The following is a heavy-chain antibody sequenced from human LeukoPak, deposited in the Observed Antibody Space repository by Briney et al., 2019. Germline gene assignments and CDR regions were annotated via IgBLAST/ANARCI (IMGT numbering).Heavy chain of an antibody. V-gene: IGHV1-69*13. CDR1: AGTFSSYA. CDR3: ARAVDATGVSWFDP. D-gene: IGHD2-15*01. CDR2: IIPIFGTA. J-gene: IGHJ5*02. Sequence: SAKVSCKASAGTFSSYAISWVRQAPGQGLEWMGGIIPIFGTANNAQKFQGRVTITADESTSTAYMELSSLRSEDTAVYYCARAVDATGVSWFDPWGQGTLVTV.